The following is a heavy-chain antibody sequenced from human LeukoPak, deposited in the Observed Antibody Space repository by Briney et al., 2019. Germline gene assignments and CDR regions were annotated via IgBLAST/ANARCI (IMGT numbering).Heavy chain of an antibody. J-gene: IGHJ4*02. CDR2: INPNSGGT. CDR1: GYTFTGYY. CDR3: ARTVPVKSGSYPC. D-gene: IGHD1-26*01. V-gene: IGHV1-2*02. Sequence: ASVKVSCKASGYTFTGYYMHWVRQAPGQGLEWMGWINPNSGGTNYAQKFQGRVTMTRDTSISTAYMELSRLRSDDTAVYYCARTVPVKSGSYPCWGQGTLVTVSS.